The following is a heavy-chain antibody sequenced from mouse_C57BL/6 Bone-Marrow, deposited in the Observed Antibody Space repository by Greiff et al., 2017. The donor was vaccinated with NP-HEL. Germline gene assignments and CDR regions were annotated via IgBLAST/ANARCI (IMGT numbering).Heavy chain of an antibody. Sequence: VQLQQPGAELVRPGTSVKLSCKASGYTFTSYWMHWVKQRPGQGLEWIGVIDPSDSYPNYNQKFKGKATLTVDTSSSTAYMQLSNLTSEDSAVYYCARGGITTVVATDYYAMDYWGQGTSVTVSS. J-gene: IGHJ4*01. CDR2: IDPSDSYP. CDR3: ARGGITTVVATDYYAMDY. CDR1: GYTFTSYW. V-gene: IGHV1-59*01. D-gene: IGHD1-1*01.